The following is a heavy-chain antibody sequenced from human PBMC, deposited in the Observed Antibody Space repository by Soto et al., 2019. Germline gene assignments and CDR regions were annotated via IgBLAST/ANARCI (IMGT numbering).Heavy chain of an antibody. V-gene: IGHV4-30-4*01. J-gene: IGHJ2*01. CDR2: IFPSGAT. CDR3: ARGSAAKGYFDL. CDR1: GAPISGGDYH. Sequence: QVQLQESGPGLVKPSQTLSLMCTVSGAPISGGDYHWSWIRQPPGKGLEWIGYIFPSGATHYNSSLGSRITMSVETSKSHFSLKLTSVTAADTAVYFCARGSAAKGYFDLWGRGTLVTVSS. D-gene: IGHD5-18*01.